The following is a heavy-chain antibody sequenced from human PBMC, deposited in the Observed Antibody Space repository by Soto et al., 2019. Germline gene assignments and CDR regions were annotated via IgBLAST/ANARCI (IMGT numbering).Heavy chain of an antibody. J-gene: IGHJ3*02. V-gene: IGHV2-26*01. CDR2: IFSNDEK. CDR1: GFSLSNARMG. Sequence: SGPTLVNPTETLTLTCTVSGFSLSNARMGVSWIRQPPGKALEWLAHIFSNDEKSYSTSLKSRLTISKDTSKSQVVLTMTNMDPVDTATYYCARIREYYYDSSGYRDDAFDIWGQGTMVTVSS. CDR3: ARIREYYYDSSGYRDDAFDI. D-gene: IGHD3-22*01.